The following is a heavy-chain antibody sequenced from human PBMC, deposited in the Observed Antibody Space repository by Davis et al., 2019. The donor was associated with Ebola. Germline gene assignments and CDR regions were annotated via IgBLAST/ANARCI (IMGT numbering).Heavy chain of an antibody. J-gene: IGHJ4*02. CDR1: GFTFSNHA. CDR3: VRAVFHEVLDY. V-gene: IGHV3-30*04. CDR2: TSHSERER. Sequence: GESLKISCVASGFTFSNHAMHWVRQAPGKGLEWVAVTSHSERERFYADSVKGRFTISRDNSENTLYLQMSSLTVDDTAVYYCVRAVFHEVLDYWGQGTPVTVSS. D-gene: IGHD3-3*01.